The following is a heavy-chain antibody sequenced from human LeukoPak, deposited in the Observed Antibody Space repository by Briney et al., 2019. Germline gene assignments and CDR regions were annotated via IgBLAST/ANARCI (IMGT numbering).Heavy chain of an antibody. CDR2: ISAYNGNT. Sequence: ASVKVSCKASGYTFTSYGISWVRQAPGQGLEWKGWISAYNGNTNYAQKLQGRVTMTTDTSTSTAYMELRSLRSDDTAVYYCAREGYSSSSERPYYYYGMDVWGQGTTVTVSS. D-gene: IGHD6-6*01. CDR3: AREGYSSSSERPYYYYGMDV. J-gene: IGHJ6*02. CDR1: GYTFTSYG. V-gene: IGHV1-18*01.